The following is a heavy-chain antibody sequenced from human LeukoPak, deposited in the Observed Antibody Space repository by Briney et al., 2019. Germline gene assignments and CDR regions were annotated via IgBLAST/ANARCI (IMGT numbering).Heavy chain of an antibody. D-gene: IGHD3-3*01. J-gene: IGHJ5*02. CDR2: ISSSGRNI. V-gene: IGHV3-48*03. CDR3: ATITIFGVITPA. Sequence: SGGSLRLSCAASGFKFSTYEMNWDRQAPGKGLEWVSYISSSGRNIYYADSVKGRFTISRDNAKNSLDLQMNSLRAEDTGVYYCATITIFGVITPAWGQGTLVTVSS. CDR1: GFKFSTYE.